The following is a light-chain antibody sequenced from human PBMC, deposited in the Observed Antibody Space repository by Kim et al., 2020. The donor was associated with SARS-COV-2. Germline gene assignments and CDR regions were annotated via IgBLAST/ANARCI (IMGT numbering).Light chain of an antibody. CDR3: LQHNTYPIT. CDR2: GAS. V-gene: IGKV1-17*01. Sequence: ASVGARGTITCRSSQDIGNDLGWYQQSPGRAPKLLIYGASSLQSGVPSRFSDSGSGTEFTLTISSLQAEDFATYFFLQHNTYPITFGQGTRLEIK. J-gene: IGKJ5*01. CDR1: QDIGND.